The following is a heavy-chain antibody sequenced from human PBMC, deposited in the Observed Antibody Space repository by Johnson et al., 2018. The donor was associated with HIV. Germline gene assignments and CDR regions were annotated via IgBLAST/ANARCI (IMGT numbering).Heavy chain of an antibody. CDR2: ISSSGSTR. Sequence: QVQLVESGGGLVKPGGSLRLSCAASGFTFSDYYMSWIRQAPGRGLEWVSYISSSGSTRYYADSVKGRFTISRDDAKKSLYLQMNSLRAEDTAVYYCAREATVVMLGYAFDIWGQGTMVTVSS. CDR3: AREATVVMLGYAFDI. CDR1: GFTFSDYY. D-gene: IGHD4-23*01. J-gene: IGHJ3*02. V-gene: IGHV3-11*04.